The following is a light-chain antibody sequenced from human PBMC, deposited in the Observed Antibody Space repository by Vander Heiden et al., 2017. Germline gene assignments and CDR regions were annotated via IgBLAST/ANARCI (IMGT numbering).Light chain of an antibody. CDR1: PGSVSTSYY. V-gene: IGLV8-61*01. J-gene: IGLJ3*02. CDR3: VLYMGSGIWV. Sequence: QTVVTQEQSFSVSPGGTAPLTCGLRPGSVSTSYYPSWYQQTPGQAPRTLIYSTNTRSSGVPDRFSGSSLGNKAALTITGAQADDESDYYCVLYMGSGIWVFGGGTKLTVL. CDR2: STN.